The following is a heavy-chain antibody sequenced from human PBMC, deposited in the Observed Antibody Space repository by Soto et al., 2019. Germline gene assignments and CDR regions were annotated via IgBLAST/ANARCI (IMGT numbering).Heavy chain of an antibody. J-gene: IGHJ5*02. CDR3: ARDPNGNGYSIPHWIDP. V-gene: IGHV4-34*01. CDR2: INHSGST. D-gene: IGHD3-22*01. Sequence: SETLSLTCAVYGGSFSDYYWSWIRQPPGKGLEWIGEINHSGSTNYNPSLKSRVTISVDTPKNQFSLKLSSVTAADTAVYYCARDPNGNGYSIPHWIDPSGQGTLVTVST. CDR1: GGSFSDYY.